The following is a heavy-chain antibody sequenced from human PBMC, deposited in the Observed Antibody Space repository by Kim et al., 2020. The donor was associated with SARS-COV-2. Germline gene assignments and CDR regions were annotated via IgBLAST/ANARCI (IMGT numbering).Heavy chain of an antibody. CDR1: GYSFSNFW. V-gene: IGHV5-51*01. CDR2: AYPGDSDA. Sequence: GESLKISCKGSGYSFSNFWIVWVRQMPGKGLEVMGIAYPGDSDARYTPSFQGQVIISADKSISTAYLQWSSLKASDTAMYYCTRLTWGAGMVFPKEYREGRQGLDVWGQGTTVTVSS. CDR3: TRLTWGAGMVFPKEYREGRQGLDV. J-gene: IGHJ6*02. D-gene: IGHD2-8*01.